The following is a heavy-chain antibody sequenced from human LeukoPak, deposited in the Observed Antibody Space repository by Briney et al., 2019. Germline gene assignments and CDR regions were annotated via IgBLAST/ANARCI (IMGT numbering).Heavy chain of an antibody. V-gene: IGHV4-4*07. CDR2: IYTSGST. CDR1: GGSISSYY. J-gene: IGHJ5*02. D-gene: IGHD6-13*01. CDR3: ARVKTGYSSSWPQYWFDP. Sequence: PSETLSLTCTVSGGSISSYYWSWIRQPAGKGLEWIGRIYTSGSTNYNPSLKSRVTMSVDTSKNQFSLKLSSVTAADTAVYYCARVKTGYSSSWPQYWFDPWGQGTLVTVSS.